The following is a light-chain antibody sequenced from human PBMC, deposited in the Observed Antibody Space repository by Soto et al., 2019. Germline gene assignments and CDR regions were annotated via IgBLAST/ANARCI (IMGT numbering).Light chain of an antibody. J-gene: IGLJ2*01. CDR3: SWPTTTSSLKVV. CDR2: DVT. V-gene: IGLV2-14*01. Sequence: QSALTQPASVSGSPGQSITISCSGTSSDVGDYNYVSWYQQHPGKAPKLLIYDVTNRPSALSNRFSASKSGNTASLTLSVLGAEDEDEYYCSWPTTTSSLKVVFGGGTKLTVL. CDR1: SSDVGDYNY.